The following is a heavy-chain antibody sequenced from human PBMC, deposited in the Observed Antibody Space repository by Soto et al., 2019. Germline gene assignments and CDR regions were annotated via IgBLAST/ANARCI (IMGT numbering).Heavy chain of an antibody. V-gene: IGHV3-30*03. CDR1: GFTFSSYG. CDR2: ITYDGSNK. Sequence: GGSLRLSCAASGFTFSSYGMHWVRQAPGKGLEWVSDITYDGSNKYYADSVKGRFTISRDNAKNSLYLQMNSLRDEDTAVYYCASGLLWFGELTPLDVWGQGTTVTVSS. D-gene: IGHD3-10*01. CDR3: ASGLLWFGELTPLDV. J-gene: IGHJ6*02.